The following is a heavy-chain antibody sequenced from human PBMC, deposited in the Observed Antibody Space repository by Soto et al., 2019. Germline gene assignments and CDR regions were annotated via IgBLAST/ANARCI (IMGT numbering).Heavy chain of an antibody. J-gene: IGHJ6*02. CDR1: GGSISSGDYY. CDR2: IYYSGST. V-gene: IGHV4-30-4*01. CDR3: AREKYGGNSRYYYGMDV. Sequence: SETLSLTCTVSGGSISSGDYYWSWIRQPPGRGLEWIGYIYYSGSTYYNPSLKSRVTISVDTSKNQFSLKLSSVTAADTAVYYCAREKYGGNSRYYYGMDVWGQGTTVTVSS. D-gene: IGHD2-21*02.